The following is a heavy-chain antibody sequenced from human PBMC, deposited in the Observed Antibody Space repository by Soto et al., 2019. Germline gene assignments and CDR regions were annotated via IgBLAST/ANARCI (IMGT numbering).Heavy chain of an antibody. V-gene: IGHV3-74*01. CDR2: INSEGSST. J-gene: IGHJ4*02. Sequence: GGSLRLSCATPGFTFSSYWMHWVRQAPGKGLVWVSRINSEGSSTSYADSVKGRFTISRDNAKNTLYPQMNSVRGEDTAVYYCARAVYSSRWDDYFDSWGQGT. CDR3: ARAVYSSRWDDYFDS. CDR1: GFTFSSYW. D-gene: IGHD6-13*01.